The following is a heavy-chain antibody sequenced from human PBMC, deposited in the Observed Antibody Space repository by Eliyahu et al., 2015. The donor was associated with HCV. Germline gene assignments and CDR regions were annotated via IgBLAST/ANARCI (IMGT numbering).Heavy chain of an antibody. CDR3: ARGDFSHPFITGFEF. Sequence: EVQLLESGGGLVQPGGSLRLSCAASGFNFXDYWXXWVRQVPGEGPEWLAXIKQDGSEQYYGDSVRGRFTVSRDNAKNLVYLQMNNLRAEDTAVYYCARGDFSHPFITGFEFWGQGSLVTVSS. CDR2: IKQDGSEQ. V-gene: IGHV3-7*04. CDR1: GFNFXDYW. D-gene: IGHD3-22*01. J-gene: IGHJ4*02.